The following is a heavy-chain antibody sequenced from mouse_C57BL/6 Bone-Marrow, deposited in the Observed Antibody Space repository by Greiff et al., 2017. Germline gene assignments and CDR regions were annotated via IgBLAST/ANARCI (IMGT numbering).Heavy chain of an antibody. J-gene: IGHJ3*01. D-gene: IGHD2-3*01. CDR2: IWWDDDT. CDR1: GFSLSTFGMG. CDR3: ARHDLAWFAY. Sequence: QVQLKESGPGILQPSQTLSLTCSFSGFSLSTFGMGVGWIRQPSGKGLEWLAHIWWDDDTSYNPALKSLLTISKDTSNNQVFLKIANVYTAETATYYCARHDLAWFAYWGQGTLVTVSA. V-gene: IGHV8-8*01.